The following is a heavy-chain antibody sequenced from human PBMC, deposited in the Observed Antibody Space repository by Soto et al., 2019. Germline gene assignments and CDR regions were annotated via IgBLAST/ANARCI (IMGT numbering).Heavy chain of an antibody. CDR1: GFTFSSYA. J-gene: IGHJ5*02. CDR3: AKAPGIVGELQYNWFDP. Sequence: GGSLRLSCAASGFTFSSYAMSWVRQAPGKGLEWVSAISGSGGSTYYADSVKGRFTISRDNSKNTLYLQMNSLRAEDTAVYYCAKAPGIVGELQYNWFDPWGQGTLVTVSS. D-gene: IGHD3-10*01. CDR2: ISGSGGST. V-gene: IGHV3-23*01.